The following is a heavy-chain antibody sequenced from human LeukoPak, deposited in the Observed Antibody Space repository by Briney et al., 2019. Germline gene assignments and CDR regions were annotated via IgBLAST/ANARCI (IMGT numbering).Heavy chain of an antibody. CDR2: IKSDGSET. CDR1: GFTFSSYW. D-gene: IGHD3-22*01. CDR3: ASTNYYDSPYYFDY. J-gene: IGHJ4*02. V-gene: IGHV3-74*01. Sequence: GGSLRLSCAASGFTFSSYWMHWVRQAPGKGLVWVSRIKSDGSETNYADSVKGRFTISRDNAKNTLNLQMNSLRAEDTAVYYCASTNYYDSPYYFDYWGQGTLVTVSS.